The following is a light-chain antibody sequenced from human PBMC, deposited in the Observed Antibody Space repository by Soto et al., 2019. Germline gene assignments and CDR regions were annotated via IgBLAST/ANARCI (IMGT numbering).Light chain of an antibody. Sequence: QLVLTQWPSASASLGASVKLTCTLSSGHSNYAIAWHQQQPEKGPRYLMKLNSDGSHSKGDGIPDRFSGSSSGAERYLTISSLQSEDEADYYCQTWGTGLYVVFGGGTKVTVL. J-gene: IGLJ2*01. CDR2: LNSDGSH. CDR3: QTWGTGLYVV. V-gene: IGLV4-69*01. CDR1: SGHSNYA.